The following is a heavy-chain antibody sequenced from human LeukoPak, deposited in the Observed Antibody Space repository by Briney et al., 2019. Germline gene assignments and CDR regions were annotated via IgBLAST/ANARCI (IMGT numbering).Heavy chain of an antibody. J-gene: IGHJ4*02. CDR3: ARDGTLHLGYDYVGSIDY. V-gene: IGHV3-21*01. CDR1: GFTLSSYE. Sequence: GGSLRLSCAASGFTLSSYEMNWVRQAPGKGLEWVSSISSSSSYIYYADSVKGRFTISRDNAKNSLYLQMNSLRAEDTAVYYCARDGTLHLGYDYVGSIDYWGQGTLVTVSS. CDR2: ISSSSSYI. D-gene: IGHD3-16*01.